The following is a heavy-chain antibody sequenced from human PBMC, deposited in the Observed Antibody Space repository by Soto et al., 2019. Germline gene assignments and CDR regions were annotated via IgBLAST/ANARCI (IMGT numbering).Heavy chain of an antibody. Sequence: QVQLVESGGGLVKPGGSLRLSCVASGFTFSDYYMSWMRQAPGKGLEWVSYISSSSSYANYADSVKGRFTISRDNAKNSLYLQMNSLRAEDTAVYYCARDIGYCSGGRCYSYYYGMDVWVQGTTVTVSS. CDR1: GFTFSDYY. D-gene: IGHD2-15*01. CDR2: ISSSSSYA. J-gene: IGHJ6*02. V-gene: IGHV3-11*06. CDR3: ARDIGYCSGGRCYSYYYGMDV.